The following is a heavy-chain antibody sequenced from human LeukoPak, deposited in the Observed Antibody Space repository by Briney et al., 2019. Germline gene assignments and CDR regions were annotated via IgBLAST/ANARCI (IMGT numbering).Heavy chain of an antibody. CDR2: ISWSSGSI. D-gene: IGHD5-12*01. Sequence: GGSLRLSCAASGFTFDDYAIHWVRQAPGKGLEWVSGISWSSGSIGYADTVKGRFTISRDNAKNSLYVQMNSVRAEDTALYYCARARGYSGYESKWYYYGMDVWGRGTTVTVSS. J-gene: IGHJ6*02. CDR1: GFTFDDYA. V-gene: IGHV3-9*01. CDR3: ARARGYSGYESKWYYYGMDV.